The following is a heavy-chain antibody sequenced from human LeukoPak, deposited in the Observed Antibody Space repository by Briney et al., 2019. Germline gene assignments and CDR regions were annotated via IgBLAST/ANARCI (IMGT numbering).Heavy chain of an antibody. CDR1: GGSFSGYY. D-gene: IGHD6-6*01. J-gene: IGHJ4*02. V-gene: IGHV4-34*01. CDR3: ARDHFAVVPQLGPTKEYYFDY. Sequence: PSETLSLTCAVYGGSFSGYYWSWIRQPPGKGLEWIGEINHSGSTNYNPSLKSRVTISADTSKNQFSLKLSSVTAADTAVYYCARDHFAVVPQLGPTKEYYFDYWGQGTLVTVSS. CDR2: INHSGST.